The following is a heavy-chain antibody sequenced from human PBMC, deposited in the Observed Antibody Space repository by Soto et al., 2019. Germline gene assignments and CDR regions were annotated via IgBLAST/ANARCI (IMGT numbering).Heavy chain of an antibody. CDR3: ARGGIHHYYYGMDV. CDR2: MNPNSGNT. J-gene: IGHJ6*02. D-gene: IGHD5-18*01. V-gene: IGHV1-8*01. CDR1: GYTFTSYD. Sequence: VASVKVSCKASGYTFTSYDINWVRQATGQGLEWMGWMNPNSGNTGYAQKFQGRATMTRNTSISTAYMELSSLRSEDTAVYYCARGGIHHYYYGMDVWGQGTTVTVSS.